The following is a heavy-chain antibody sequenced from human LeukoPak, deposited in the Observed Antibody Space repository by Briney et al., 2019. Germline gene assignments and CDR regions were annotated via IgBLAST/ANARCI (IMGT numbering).Heavy chain of an antibody. V-gene: IGHV3-48*03. Sequence: GGSVGFCGAAGGFTFGSYERSWGRQAPGKWLEWGAYISSSGITIYYADSVKGRFTISRDNAKNSLYLQMNSLRAEDTAVYYCARGITAYCGGDCYFHDAFDIWGQGTMVTVSS. J-gene: IGHJ3*02. CDR1: GFTFGSYE. CDR2: ISSSGITI. CDR3: ARGITAYCGGDCYFHDAFDI. D-gene: IGHD2-21*02.